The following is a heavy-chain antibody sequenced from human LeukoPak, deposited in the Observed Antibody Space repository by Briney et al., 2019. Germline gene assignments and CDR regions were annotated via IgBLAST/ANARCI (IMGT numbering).Heavy chain of an antibody. Sequence: GASVKVSCKASGYTFTSYGISWVRQAPGQGLEWMGWISAYNGNTNYAQKLQGRVTMTTDTSTSTAYMELRSLRSDDTAVYYCARSPDPVLLWFGELLGNVDYWGQGTLVTVSS. CDR1: GYTFTSYG. CDR2: ISAYNGNT. CDR3: ARSPDPVLLWFGELLGNVDY. V-gene: IGHV1-18*01. D-gene: IGHD3-10*01. J-gene: IGHJ4*02.